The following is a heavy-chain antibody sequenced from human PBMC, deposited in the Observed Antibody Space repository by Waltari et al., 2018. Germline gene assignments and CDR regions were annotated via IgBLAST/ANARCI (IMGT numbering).Heavy chain of an antibody. CDR3: ARDRGRGLYFDS. CDR2: IHRSGRT. CDR1: GASMSANYW. V-gene: IGHV4-4*02. D-gene: IGHD2-15*01. J-gene: IGHJ4*02. Sequence: QLQLQQSGPGLVKPSESLSLPCGVLGASMSANYWWSWVRQSPEKGLEWIGQIHRSGRTYYNPSLESRVSVSMDTSNNKFFLKLSSAIAADTAVYYCARDRGRGLYFDSWGQGTLVTVSP.